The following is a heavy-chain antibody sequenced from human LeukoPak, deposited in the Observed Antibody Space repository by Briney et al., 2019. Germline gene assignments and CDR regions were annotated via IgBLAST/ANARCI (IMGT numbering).Heavy chain of an antibody. J-gene: IGHJ4*02. Sequence: ASVKVSCKASGYTLTSYGISWVRQAPGQGLEWMGWISAYNGNTNYAQKLQGRVTMTTDTSTSTAYMELRSLRSDDTAVYYCARDGIQLWQTYYFDYWGQGTLVTVSS. V-gene: IGHV1-18*01. CDR2: ISAYNGNT. CDR3: ARDGIQLWQTYYFDY. D-gene: IGHD5-18*01. CDR1: GYTLTSYG.